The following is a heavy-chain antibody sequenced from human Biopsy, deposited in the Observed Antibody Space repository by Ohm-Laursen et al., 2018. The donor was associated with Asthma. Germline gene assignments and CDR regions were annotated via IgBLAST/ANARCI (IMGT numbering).Heavy chain of an antibody. J-gene: IGHJ6*02. CDR2: IMTVFGTT. CDR3: ARCQVGYSSGWSLLLKKIYYSGMDV. CDR1: GGTFSNFA. Sequence: GSSVKVSCKAPGGTFSNFAISWVRQAPGQGLEWLGGIMTVFGTTNYAQKFQGRVTITADESTSTAYMEATSLRSEDTAIYYCARCQVGYSSGWSLLLKKIYYSGMDVWGQGTAVTASS. D-gene: IGHD6-19*01. V-gene: IGHV1-69*01.